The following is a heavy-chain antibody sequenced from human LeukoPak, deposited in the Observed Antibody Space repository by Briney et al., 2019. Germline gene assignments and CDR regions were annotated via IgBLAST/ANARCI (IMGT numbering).Heavy chain of an antibody. CDR3: AKGGYFNFEN. CDR2: ISRNGPT. CDR1: GFTFGTHD. J-gene: IGHJ3*02. D-gene: IGHD2-2*03. V-gene: IGHV3-23*01. Sequence: GSLRLSCAASGFTFGTHDMQWVRQAPGKELEWVSGISRNGPTYYSDSVRGRFTISRDNSKDTLYLQMSSLRAEDTAVYYCAKGGYFNFENWGQGTVVSVSS.